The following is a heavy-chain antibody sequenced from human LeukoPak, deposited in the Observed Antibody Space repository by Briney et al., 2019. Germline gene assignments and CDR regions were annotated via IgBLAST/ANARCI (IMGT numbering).Heavy chain of an antibody. CDR3: AKDPLEAYGDYDDY. D-gene: IGHD4-17*01. CDR1: GFTFSSYA. V-gene: IGHV3-23*01. Sequence: QTGGSLRLSCAASGFTFSSYAMSWVRQAPGKGLEWVSAISGSGGSTYYADSVKGRFTISRDNSKNTLYLQMNSLRAEDTAVYYCAKDPLEAYGDYDDYWGQGTLVTVSS. J-gene: IGHJ4*02. CDR2: ISGSGGST.